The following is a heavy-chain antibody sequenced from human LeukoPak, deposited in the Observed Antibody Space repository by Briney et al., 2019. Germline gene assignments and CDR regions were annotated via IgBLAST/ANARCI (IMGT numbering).Heavy chain of an antibody. V-gene: IGHV3-21*01. Sequence: GGSLRLSCAAYGFTFSSYSMNWVRQAPGKGLEWVSSISSSSSYIYYADSVKGRFTISRGNAKNSLYLQMNSLRAEDTAVYYCARVLGSSWDYYYYYMDVWGKGTTVTVSS. CDR1: GFTFSSYS. J-gene: IGHJ6*03. CDR2: ISSSSSYI. CDR3: ARVLGSSWDYYYYYMDV. D-gene: IGHD6-13*01.